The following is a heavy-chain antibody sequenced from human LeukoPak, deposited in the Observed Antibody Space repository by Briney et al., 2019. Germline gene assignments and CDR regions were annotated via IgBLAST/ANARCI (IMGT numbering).Heavy chain of an antibody. CDR2: IYTSGST. CDR3: ARVGDNSPSQGYFQH. J-gene: IGHJ1*01. CDR1: GGSFSGYY. D-gene: IGHD2-21*01. Sequence: PSETLSLTCAVYGGSFSGYYWSWIRQPAGKGLEWIGRIYTSGSTNYNPSLKSRVTMSVDTSKNQFSLKLSSVTAADTAVYYCARVGDNSPSQGYFQHWGQGTLVTVSS. V-gene: IGHV4-59*10.